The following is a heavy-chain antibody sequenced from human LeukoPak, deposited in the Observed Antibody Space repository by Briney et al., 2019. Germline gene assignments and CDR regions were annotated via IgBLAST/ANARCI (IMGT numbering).Heavy chain of an antibody. J-gene: IGHJ4*02. Sequence: ASVTVSFKSTGGTFSSYAIHWVRPAPAQGLEWMGRINPIFGIANYAQKFQDRVTITADKSTSTAYMELSSLRSEDTAVYYCASPSGGDSSGYYQPPDYWGQGTLVTVSS. CDR3: ASPSGGDSSGYYQPPDY. D-gene: IGHD3-22*01. V-gene: IGHV1-69*04. CDR1: GGTFSSYA. CDR2: INPIFGIA.